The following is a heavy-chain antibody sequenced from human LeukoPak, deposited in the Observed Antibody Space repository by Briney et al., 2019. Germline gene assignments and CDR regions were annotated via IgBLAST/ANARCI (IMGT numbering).Heavy chain of an antibody. V-gene: IGHV4-34*01. Sequence: PSETLSLTCAVYGGSFSGYYWSWIRQPPGKGLEWIGEINHSGSTNYNPSLKSRVTISVDTSKNQFSLELSSVTAADTAVYYCARGRYGDYVNYYYYMDVWGKGTTVTVSS. J-gene: IGHJ6*03. CDR1: GGSFSGYY. CDR3: ARGRYGDYVNYYYYMDV. D-gene: IGHD4-17*01. CDR2: INHSGST.